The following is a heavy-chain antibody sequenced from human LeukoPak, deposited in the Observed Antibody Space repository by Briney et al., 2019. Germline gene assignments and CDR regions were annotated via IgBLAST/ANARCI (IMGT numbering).Heavy chain of an antibody. CDR2: INHSGST. J-gene: IGHJ6*03. Sequence: SETLSLTCAVYGGSFSGYYWSWIRQPPGKGLEWIGEINHSGSTNYNPSLKSRVTISVDTSKNQFSLKLSSVTAADTAVYYCARGYCTGGVCYRRYYYYYMDVWSKGTTVTVSS. D-gene: IGHD2-8*02. CDR3: ARGYCTGGVCYRRYYYYYMDV. V-gene: IGHV4-34*01. CDR1: GGSFSGYY.